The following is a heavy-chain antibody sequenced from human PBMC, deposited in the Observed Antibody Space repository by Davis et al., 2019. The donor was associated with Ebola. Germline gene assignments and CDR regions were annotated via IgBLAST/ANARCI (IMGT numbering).Heavy chain of an antibody. CDR1: GFTFSSYV. CDR3: ARLVALYDNSGYAYLDY. CDR2: ISYDGIHK. Sequence: GESLKISCAASGFTFSSYVMHWVRQAPGKGLEWVAIISYDGIHKYYADSVKGRFTISRDNSKNTLYLQMNSLRAADTAVYYCARLVALYDNSGYAYLDYWGQGTLVTVSS. D-gene: IGHD3-22*01. J-gene: IGHJ4*02. V-gene: IGHV3-30-3*01.